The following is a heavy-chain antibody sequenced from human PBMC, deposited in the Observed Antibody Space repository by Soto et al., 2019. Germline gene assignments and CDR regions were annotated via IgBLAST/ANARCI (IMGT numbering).Heavy chain of an antibody. Sequence: GGSLSLSCSGAVFVFIYYYIRWIRHIPGEGLEWVSFISRTSSHRKYAEFLKGRFTISRDNEKNSLILEMSDLMAEDSATYHCATVGCGSDCFSGWSESWGQGTKVPVSS. CDR1: VFVFIYYY. CDR3: ATVGCGSDCFSGWSES. D-gene: IGHD2-21*02. CDR2: ISRTSSHR. V-gene: IGHV3-11*06. J-gene: IGHJ5*02.